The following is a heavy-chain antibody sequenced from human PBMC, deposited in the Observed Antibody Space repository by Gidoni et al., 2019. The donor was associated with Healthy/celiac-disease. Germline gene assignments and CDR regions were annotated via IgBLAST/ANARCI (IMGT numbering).Heavy chain of an antibody. D-gene: IGHD4-17*01. J-gene: IGHJ4*02. CDR3: ASEAYGDYFDY. CDR2: ISSSSSYI. CDR1: GFTFSSYS. Sequence: EVQLVESGGGLVKPGGSLRLSCAASGFTFSSYSMNWVRQAPGKGLEWVSSISSSSSYIYYADAVKGRFTISRDNAKNSLYLQMNSLRAEDTAVYYCASEAYGDYFDYWGQGTLVTVSS. V-gene: IGHV3-21*01.